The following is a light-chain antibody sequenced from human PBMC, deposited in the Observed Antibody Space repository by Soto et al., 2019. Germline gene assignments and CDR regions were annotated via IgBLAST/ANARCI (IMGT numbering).Light chain of an antibody. CDR3: QQRSNWPLT. CDR1: QSVSSY. CDR2: DAS. J-gene: IGKJ4*01. V-gene: IGKV3-11*01. Sequence: ELVLTQSPVTLSLSPGERATLSCRASQSVSSYLAWYQQKPGQAPRLLIYDASNRATGIPARFSGSGSGTDFTLTISSLEPEDFAVYYCQQRSNWPLTFGGGTKVDIK.